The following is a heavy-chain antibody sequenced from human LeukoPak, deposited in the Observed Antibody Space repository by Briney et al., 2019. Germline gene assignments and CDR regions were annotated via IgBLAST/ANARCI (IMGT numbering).Heavy chain of an antibody. CDR3: ARGGGYSGYDFGY. J-gene: IGHJ4*02. Sequence: SETLSLTCTVSGASIKQYSWSWIHQPPGQGLEWIGHISYNGFTDYNPSLKRRVTISVDTSKNQFSLNLSSVTAADTAVYYCARGGGYSGYDFGYWGQGTLVTVSS. CDR1: GASIKQYS. V-gene: IGHV4-59*01. CDR2: ISYNGFT. D-gene: IGHD5-12*01.